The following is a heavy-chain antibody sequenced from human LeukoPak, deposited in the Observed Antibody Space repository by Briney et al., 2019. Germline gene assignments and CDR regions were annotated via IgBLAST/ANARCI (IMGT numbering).Heavy chain of an antibody. Sequence: ASVKASCKASGYTFTGYYMHWVRQAPGQGLEWMGWINPNSGGTNYAQKFQGRVTMTRDTSISTAYMELSRLRSDDTAVYYCASDKYYYDSSGYYPDYWGQGTLVTVSS. CDR3: ASDKYYYDSSGYYPDY. V-gene: IGHV1-2*02. CDR2: INPNSGGT. D-gene: IGHD3-22*01. J-gene: IGHJ4*02. CDR1: GYTFTGYY.